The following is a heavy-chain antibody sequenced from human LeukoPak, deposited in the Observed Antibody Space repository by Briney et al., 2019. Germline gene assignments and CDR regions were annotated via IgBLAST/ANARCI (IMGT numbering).Heavy chain of an antibody. CDR3: ASLGDFPGY. J-gene: IGHJ4*02. D-gene: IGHD4-17*01. Sequence: GASVKVSCKASGGTFSSYAISWVRQAPGQGLEWMGRIIPIFGTANYARKFQGRVTITTDESTSTAYMELSSLRSEDAAVYYCASLGDFPGYWGQGTLVTVSS. CDR1: GGTFSSYA. CDR2: IIPIFGTA. V-gene: IGHV1-69*05.